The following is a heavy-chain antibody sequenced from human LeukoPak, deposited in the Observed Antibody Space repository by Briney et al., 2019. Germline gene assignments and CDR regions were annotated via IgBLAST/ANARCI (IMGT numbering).Heavy chain of an antibody. J-gene: IGHJ4*02. CDR3: ASNLLTGYLKGNYFDY. Sequence: SVKVSCEASGGTFSGYAISWVRQAPGQGLEWVGGIIPVFGTADYAQKFRGTVTGSADKSTSTAYMEPSSLRSENTAVYYCASNLLTGYLKGNYFDYWGQGTLVTVSS. D-gene: IGHD3-9*01. CDR2: IIPVFGTA. CDR1: GGTFSGYA. V-gene: IGHV1-69*06.